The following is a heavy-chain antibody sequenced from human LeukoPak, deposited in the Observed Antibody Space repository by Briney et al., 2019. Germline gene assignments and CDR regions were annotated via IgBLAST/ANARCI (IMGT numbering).Heavy chain of an antibody. D-gene: IGHD3-22*01. V-gene: IGHV4-38-2*02. CDR1: GYSISSGYY. CDR3: ARPHDSSGSYAFDI. J-gene: IGHJ3*02. Sequence: PSETLSLTCTVSGYSISSGYYWGRIRQPPGKGLEWIGSIYHSGSTYYNPSLKSRVTISVDTSKNQFSLKLSSVTAADTAVYYCARPHDSSGSYAFDIWGQGTMVTVSS. CDR2: IYHSGST.